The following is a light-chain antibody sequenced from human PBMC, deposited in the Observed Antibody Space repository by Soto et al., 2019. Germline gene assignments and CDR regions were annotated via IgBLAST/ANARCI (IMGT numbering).Light chain of an antibody. J-gene: IGKJ1*01. V-gene: IGKV1-5*03. CDR2: KAS. CDR1: QSINSW. Sequence: DIQMTQSPSTLSASVGDSVTITCRASQSINSWLAWYQQKPGKAPKLLIYKASSLESGVPSRFSGSGSGTEFSLTISSLQPDDFATYYCQQYNRDPWTFGQGTKVEIK. CDR3: QQYNRDPWT.